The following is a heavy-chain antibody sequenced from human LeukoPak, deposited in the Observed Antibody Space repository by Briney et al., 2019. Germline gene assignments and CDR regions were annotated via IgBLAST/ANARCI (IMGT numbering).Heavy chain of an antibody. CDR3: ATKQWLAPPPDS. V-gene: IGHV3-74*01. CDR2: INTDGTVT. CDR1: GFTFSKYW. Sequence: PGGSLLLSCAASGFTFSKYWMLWVRQAPGKGRESVSRINTDGTVTTYAASVEGRFTVSRHNADNTMFLQMNSVRDEDTAVYYCATKQWLAPPPDSWGQGTPVTVSS. J-gene: IGHJ4*02. D-gene: IGHD6-19*01.